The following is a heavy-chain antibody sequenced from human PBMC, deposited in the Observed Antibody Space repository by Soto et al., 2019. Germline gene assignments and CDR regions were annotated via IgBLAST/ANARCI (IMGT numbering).Heavy chain of an antibody. J-gene: IGHJ4*02. CDR2: IYWDDGK. V-gene: IGHV2-5*02. D-gene: IGHD4-17*01. CDR3: AHLTTGGFYFDY. CDR1: GFSLRTSGVG. Sequence: QITLKESGPTLVKPTQTLTLTCTFSGFSLRTSGVGVGWIRQPPGKALEWLALIYWDDGKRYSPSLKSRLNINKDTSKNQVVLRMTNMDPVDTATYYCAHLTTGGFYFDYWGQGTLVTVSS.